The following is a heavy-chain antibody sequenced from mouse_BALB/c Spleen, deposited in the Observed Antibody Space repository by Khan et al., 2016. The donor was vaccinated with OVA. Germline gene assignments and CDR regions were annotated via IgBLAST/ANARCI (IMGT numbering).Heavy chain of an antibody. V-gene: IGHV1-4*01. CDR2: INPSNGYT. D-gene: IGHD2-14*01. CDR3: GRDGAYHRNDGWFAY. J-gene: IGHJ3*01. Sequence: QVQLKQSGAELARPRASVKMSCKASGYTFTSYTIHWIKKRPGQGLEWIGYINPSNGYTNYNQKFKDKATLTTDKSSTTAYLQLSSLTSDDSAVYNCGRDGAYHRNDGWFAYWGQGILGTVSA. CDR1: GYTFTSYT.